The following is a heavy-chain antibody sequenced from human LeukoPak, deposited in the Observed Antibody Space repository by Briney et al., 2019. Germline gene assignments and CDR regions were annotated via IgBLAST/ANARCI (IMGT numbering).Heavy chain of an antibody. V-gene: IGHV3-21*01. CDR3: ARAAYSSTWYSRYFDL. D-gene: IGHD6-13*01. CDR1: GFTFSSYS. CDR2: ISSSSSYI. J-gene: IGHJ2*01. Sequence: GGSLRLSCAASGFTFSSYSMNWVRQAPGKGLEWVSSISSSSSYIYYADSVKGRFTISRDNPKNSLYLQMNSLRAGDTAVYYCARAAYSSTWYSRYFDLWGRGTLVTVSS.